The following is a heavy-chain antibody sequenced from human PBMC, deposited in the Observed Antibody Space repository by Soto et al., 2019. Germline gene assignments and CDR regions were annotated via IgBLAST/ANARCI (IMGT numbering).Heavy chain of an antibody. CDR2: ISGSGDDT. CDR3: AGPGYSSQDY. Sequence: GGSLRLSCAASGFRFASFALSWVRQAPGKGLEWVSAISGSGDDTDYTASVKGRFTISRDNSKNTLYLQMNSLRADDTAVYYCAGPGYSSQDYWGQGTLVTVSS. CDR1: GFRFASFA. D-gene: IGHD5-18*01. V-gene: IGHV3-23*01. J-gene: IGHJ4*02.